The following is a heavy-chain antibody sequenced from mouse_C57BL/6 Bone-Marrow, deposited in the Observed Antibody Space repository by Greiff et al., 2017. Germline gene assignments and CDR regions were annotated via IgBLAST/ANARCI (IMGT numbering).Heavy chain of an antibody. Sequence: EVQLQQSGAELVRPGASVKLSCTASGFNIKDDYLPWVKQRPEQGLEWIGWIDPEIGDTEYASKFQGKATITSDTSSNTAYLQLSSLTSEDTAVYYCSSFDGNYFDFWGQGTPLTVAS. CDR1: GFNIKDDY. J-gene: IGHJ2*01. CDR2: IDPEIGDT. V-gene: IGHV14-4*01. D-gene: IGHD2-3*01. CDR3: SSFDGNYFDF.